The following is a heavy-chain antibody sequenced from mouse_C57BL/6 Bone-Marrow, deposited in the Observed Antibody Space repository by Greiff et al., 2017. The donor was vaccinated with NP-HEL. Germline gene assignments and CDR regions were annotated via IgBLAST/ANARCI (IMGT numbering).Heavy chain of an antibody. CDR1: GYAFTNYL. J-gene: IGHJ4*01. Sequence: VQLQQSGAELVRPGTSVKVSCKASGYAFTNYLIEWVKQRPGQGLEWIGVINPGSGGTNYNEKFKGKATLTADKSSSTAYMQLSSLTSEDSAVYFCARRHEYYAMDYWGQGTSVTVSS. V-gene: IGHV1-54*01. CDR3: ARRHEYYAMDY. D-gene: IGHD6-1*01. CDR2: INPGSGGT.